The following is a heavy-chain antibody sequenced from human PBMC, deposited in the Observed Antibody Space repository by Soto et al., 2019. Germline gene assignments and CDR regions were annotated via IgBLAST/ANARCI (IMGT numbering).Heavy chain of an antibody. V-gene: IGHV3-9*01. CDR2: ISWNSGSI. CDR1: GFTFDDYA. D-gene: IGHD6-19*01. CDR3: AKGWQIAVAGTLTLDY. Sequence: EVQLVESGGGLVQPGRSLRLSCAASGFTFDDYAMHWVRQAPGKGLEWVSGISWNSGSIGYADSVKGRFTISRDNAKNSLYLQMNSLRAEDTALYYCAKGWQIAVAGTLTLDYWGQGTLVTASS. J-gene: IGHJ4*02.